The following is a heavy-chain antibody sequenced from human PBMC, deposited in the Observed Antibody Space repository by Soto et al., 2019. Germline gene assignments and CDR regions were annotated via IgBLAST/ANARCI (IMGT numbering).Heavy chain of an antibody. J-gene: IGHJ6*02. CDR3: ARGIWFGELFGDYYYYGMDV. CDR2: INHSGST. CDR1: GGSFSGYY. Sequence: SETLSLTCAVYGGSFSGYYWSWIRQPPGKGLEWIGEINHSGSTNYNPSLKSRVTISVDTSKNQFSLKLSSVTAADTAVYYCARGIWFGELFGDYYYYGMDVWGQGTTVTVSS. D-gene: IGHD3-10*01. V-gene: IGHV4-34*01.